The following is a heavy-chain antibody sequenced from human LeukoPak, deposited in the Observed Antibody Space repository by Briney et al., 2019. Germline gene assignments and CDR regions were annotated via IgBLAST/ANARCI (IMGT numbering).Heavy chain of an antibody. CDR3: ARCYDSSGYYYFDY. Sequence: GGSLRLSCAASGFTVSSNYMSWVRQAPGKGLEWVSVIYSGGSTYYADSVKGRFTISRDNSKNTLYLQMNSLRAEDTAVYYCARCYDSSGYYYFDYWGQGTLVTVSS. CDR2: IYSGGST. CDR1: GFTVSSNY. V-gene: IGHV3-66*01. D-gene: IGHD3-22*01. J-gene: IGHJ4*02.